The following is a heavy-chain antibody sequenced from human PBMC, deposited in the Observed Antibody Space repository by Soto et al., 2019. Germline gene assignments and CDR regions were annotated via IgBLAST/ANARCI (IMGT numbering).Heavy chain of an antibody. CDR3: TKDRSFLRIFDY. D-gene: IGHD5-12*01. V-gene: IGHV3-15*01. J-gene: IGHJ4*02. CDR1: GFTFSSAW. CDR2: IKSKTDGGTT. Sequence: GGSLRLSCTASGFTFSSAWMNWVRQVPGRGLEWVGRIKSKTDGGTTDYATPVKDRFIISRDDSRNTLFLQMSSLTTGDTAVYYCTKDRSFLRIFDYWGQGALVTVSS.